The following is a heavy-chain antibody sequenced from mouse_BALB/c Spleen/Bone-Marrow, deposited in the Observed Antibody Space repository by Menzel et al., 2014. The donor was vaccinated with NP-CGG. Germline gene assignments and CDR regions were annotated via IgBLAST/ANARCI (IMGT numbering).Heavy chain of an antibody. D-gene: IGHD1-1*01. CDR2: INPSSGYT. V-gene: IGHV1-4*01. CDR3: ARESLYGSSYY. CDR1: GYTFTSYT. J-gene: IGHJ2*01. Sequence: VQLQQSGAELARLGASVKMSCKASGYTFTSYTMHWVKQRPGQGLEWIGYINPSSGYTNYNQKFKDKATLTADKSSSTTYMQLSSLTSEDSAVYYCARESLYGSSYYWGQGTTLTVSS.